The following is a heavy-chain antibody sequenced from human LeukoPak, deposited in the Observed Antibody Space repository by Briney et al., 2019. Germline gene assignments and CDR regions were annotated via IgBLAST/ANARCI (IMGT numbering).Heavy chain of an antibody. CDR2: IKQDGSEK. V-gene: IGHV3-7*01. J-gene: IGHJ4*02. Sequence: GGSLRLSCAASGFIFSSYWMSWVRQAPGKGLEWVANIKQDGSEKYYVDSVKGRFTISRDNARKSLYLQMNSLRVEDTAVYYCARGSDDSSGFYNPFYFDYWGQGTPVTVSS. CDR3: ARGSDDSSGFYNPFYFDY. CDR1: GFIFSSYW. D-gene: IGHD3-22*01.